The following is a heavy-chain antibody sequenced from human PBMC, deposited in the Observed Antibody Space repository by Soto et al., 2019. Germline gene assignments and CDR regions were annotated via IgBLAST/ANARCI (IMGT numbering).Heavy chain of an antibody. CDR3: AKEGGLSGSYYISSSYYFDY. D-gene: IGHD1-26*01. Sequence: PGGSMRLSFAASGFTFSSYGMHWVRQAPGKGLEWVAIISYDGSNTYYADSVKGRFTISRDNSKNTLYLQMNSLRAEDTSVYYCAKEGGLSGSYYISSSYYFDYWGQGTLVTVSS. CDR1: GFTFSSYG. V-gene: IGHV3-30*18. CDR2: ISYDGSNT. J-gene: IGHJ4*02.